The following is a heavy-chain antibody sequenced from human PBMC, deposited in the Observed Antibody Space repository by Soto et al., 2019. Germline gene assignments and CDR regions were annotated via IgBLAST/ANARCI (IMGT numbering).Heavy chain of an antibody. CDR1: GFTFSNYA. CDR2: ISGSGNSP. J-gene: IGHJ4*02. V-gene: IGHV3-23*01. Sequence: EVQLLESGGGLVQPGGSLRLSCAASGFTFSNYAMSWVRQAPGRGLEWVSTISGSGNSPYYVDSVKGHFTISRDNSKNTLFLQMNSLRAEDTAVYYCAKETLANTALRLGFDHWGQGTLVTVSS. D-gene: IGHD5-18*01. CDR3: AKETLANTALRLGFDH.